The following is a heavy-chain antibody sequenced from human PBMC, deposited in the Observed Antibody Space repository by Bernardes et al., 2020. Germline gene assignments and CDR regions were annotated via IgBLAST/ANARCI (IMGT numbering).Heavy chain of an antibody. CDR3: ARDRGEGYNQIDY. Sequence: SCAASGFTFRASGMYWVRQIPGPGLACVAVISRDGREQYYADSVKGRFTISRDNSRNTLFLQMESLRPEDTALYYCARDRGEGYNQIDYWGQGTLVSVSS. D-gene: IGHD5-12*01. CDR1: GFTFRASG. CDR2: ISRDGREQ. V-gene: IGHV3-30*04. J-gene: IGHJ4*02.